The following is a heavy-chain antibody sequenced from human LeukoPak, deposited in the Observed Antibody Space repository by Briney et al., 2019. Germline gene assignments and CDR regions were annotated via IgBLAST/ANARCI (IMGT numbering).Heavy chain of an antibody. CDR2: IIPILGIA. Sequence: ASVKVFCKASGGTFSRYAISWVRQAPGQGLGWMGRIIPILGIANYAQKFQGRVTITADKPTSTAYMELSSLRSEDTAVYYCARAGFVYYDSSGYYPDAFDIWGQGTMVTVSS. V-gene: IGHV1-69*04. CDR1: GGTFSRYA. CDR3: ARAGFVYYDSSGYYPDAFDI. J-gene: IGHJ3*02. D-gene: IGHD3-22*01.